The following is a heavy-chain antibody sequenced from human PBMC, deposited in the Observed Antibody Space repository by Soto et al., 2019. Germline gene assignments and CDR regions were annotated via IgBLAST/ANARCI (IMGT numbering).Heavy chain of an antibody. Sequence: ASVKVSCKASGYSFTDYHIHWVRQAPGQGLEWLGRINPKSGGTSTAQRFQGWVTMTTDTSISTASMELTRLTSDDTAIYYCARGDSTDCSNGVCSFFYNHDMDVWGQGTTVT. CDR3: ARGDSTDCSNGVCSFFYNHDMDV. J-gene: IGHJ6*02. CDR2: INPKSGGT. D-gene: IGHD2-8*01. CDR1: GYSFTDYH. V-gene: IGHV1-2*04.